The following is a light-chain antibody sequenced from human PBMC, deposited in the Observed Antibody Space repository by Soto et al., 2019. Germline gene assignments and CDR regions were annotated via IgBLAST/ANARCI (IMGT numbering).Light chain of an antibody. V-gene: IGLV2-14*02. J-gene: IGLJ1*01. CDR2: EGS. CDR1: SSDVGNYNL. Sequence: QSVLTQPASVSGSPGQSITISCTGTSSDVGNYNLVSWYQQHPGKAPKLMIYEGSKRPSGVSNRFSGSKSGNTASLTISGLQAEDEADYYCSSYTSSSTLVFGTGTKLTVL. CDR3: SSYTSSSTLV.